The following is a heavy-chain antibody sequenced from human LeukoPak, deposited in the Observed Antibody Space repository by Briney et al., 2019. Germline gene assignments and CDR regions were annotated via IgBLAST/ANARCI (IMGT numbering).Heavy chain of an antibody. CDR3: ARDRAVGRRIRFLEWLPRYYYGMDV. CDR2: ISAYNGNT. J-gene: IGHJ6*02. V-gene: IGHV1-18*01. CDR1: GYTFTSYG. Sequence: ASVKVSCKASGYTFTSYGISWVRQAPGQGLEWMGWISAYNGNTNYAQKLQGRVTMTTDTSTSTAYMELRSLRSDDTAVYYCARDRAVGRRIRFLEWLPRYYYGMDVWGQGTTVTVSS. D-gene: IGHD3-3*01.